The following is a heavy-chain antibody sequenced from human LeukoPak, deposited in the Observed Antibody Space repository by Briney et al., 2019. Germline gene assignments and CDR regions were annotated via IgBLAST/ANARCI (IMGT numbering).Heavy chain of an antibody. CDR3: ARDGRGYSYGYGYYYYGMDV. CDR1: GGSFSSYY. J-gene: IGHJ6*02. D-gene: IGHD5-18*01. V-gene: IGHV4-59*01. CDR2: IYYSGST. Sequence: SETLSLTCTVSGGSFSSYYGSGIRQPPGKGLEGIGYIYYSGSTNYTPSLKSRVTISVDTSKNQFSLKLSSVTAADTAVYYCARDGRGYSYGYGYYYYGMDVWGQGTTVTVSS.